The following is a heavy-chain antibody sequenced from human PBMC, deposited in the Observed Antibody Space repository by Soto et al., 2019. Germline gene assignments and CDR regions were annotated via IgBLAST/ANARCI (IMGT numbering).Heavy chain of an antibody. CDR2: ISAYNGDT. J-gene: IGHJ4*02. Sequence: QVQLVQSGAEVKKPGASVKVSCKTSGYTFTSYGTSWVRQAPGQGLEWMGWISAYNGDTTYAQKFQGRVTMTTDTSTSTAYLELRSLRSDDTAVYYCAREVAGDVDYWGQGTLVTVSS. CDR1: GYTFTSYG. D-gene: IGHD6-19*01. V-gene: IGHV1-18*01. CDR3: AREVAGDVDY.